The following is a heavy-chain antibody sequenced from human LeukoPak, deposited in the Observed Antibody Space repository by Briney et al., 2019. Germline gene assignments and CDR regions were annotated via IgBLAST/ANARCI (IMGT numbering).Heavy chain of an antibody. CDR1: GYTFTGYY. J-gene: IGHJ4*02. CDR2: INPNSGGT. Sequence: ASVKVSCKASGYTFTGYYMHWVRQAPGQGLEWMGWINPNSGGTNYAQKFQGRVTMTRDTSTSTGYMELRSLRSDDTAVYYCARAGYSYGYLGYFDYWGQGTLVTVSS. CDR3: ARAGYSYGYLGYFDY. V-gene: IGHV1-2*02. D-gene: IGHD5-18*01.